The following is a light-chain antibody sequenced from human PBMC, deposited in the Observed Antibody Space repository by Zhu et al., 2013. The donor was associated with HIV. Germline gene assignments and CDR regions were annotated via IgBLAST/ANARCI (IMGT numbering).Light chain of an antibody. J-gene: IGKJ1*01. Sequence: DIQMTQSPSSLSASVGDRVTITCRASQSVDVRLAWYQQKPGKAPNFLIYGASNLESGVPSRFSGSGSGTEFTLTISSLQPDDFATYYCQQYKSQPWTFGQGTKVEIK. CDR2: GAS. CDR3: QQYKSQPWT. CDR1: QSVDVR. V-gene: IGKV1-5*03.